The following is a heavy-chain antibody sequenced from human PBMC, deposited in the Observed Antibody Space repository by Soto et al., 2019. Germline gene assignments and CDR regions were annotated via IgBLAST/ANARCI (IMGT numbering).Heavy chain of an antibody. CDR2: IRFDGSNK. CDR3: ARDGVGDTVFFGCLDY. CDR1: GFTFSSYG. D-gene: IGHD1-26*01. Sequence: GGSLRLSCAASGFTFSSYGMHWVRQAPGKGLEWVAVIRFDGSNKYYADSVKGRFTISRDNSKNTLYLQMNSLRAEDTAVYYCARDGVGDTVFFGCLDYWGQGALVTVSS. V-gene: IGHV3-33*01. J-gene: IGHJ4*02.